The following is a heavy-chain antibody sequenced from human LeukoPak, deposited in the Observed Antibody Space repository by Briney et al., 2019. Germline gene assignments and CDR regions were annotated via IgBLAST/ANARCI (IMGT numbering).Heavy chain of an antibody. CDR1: GFTFSRYS. Sequence: PGGSLRLSCAASGFTFSRYSMNWVRQAPGKGLEWVANIKHDGSEKYYVDSVKGRFTISRDNARKSVYLQMNSLRAEDTALYYCARGRGLEYWGQGTLVTVSS. CDR2: IKHDGSEK. J-gene: IGHJ4*02. V-gene: IGHV3-7*01. CDR3: ARGRGLEY.